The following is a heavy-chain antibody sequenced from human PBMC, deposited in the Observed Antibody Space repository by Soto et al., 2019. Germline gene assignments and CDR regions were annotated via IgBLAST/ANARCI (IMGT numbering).Heavy chain of an antibody. Sequence: SETLSLTCTVSGGSISSSSYYWGWIRQPPGKGLEWIGSIYYSGSTYYNPSLKGRVTISVDTSKNQFSLKLSSVTAADTAVYYCARNRRVVVAATNFDYWGQGTLVTVSS. V-gene: IGHV4-39*01. CDR1: GGSISSSSYY. D-gene: IGHD2-15*01. J-gene: IGHJ4*02. CDR2: IYYSGST. CDR3: ARNRRVVVAATNFDY.